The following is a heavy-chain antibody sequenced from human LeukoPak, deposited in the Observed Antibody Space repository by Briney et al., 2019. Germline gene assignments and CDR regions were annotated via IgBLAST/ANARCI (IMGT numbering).Heavy chain of an antibody. Sequence: ASVKVSCKASGYSFSDYFLHWVRQAAGQGLEWMGRINPYSGGTNYAHRFQGRVTLTRDTSINTAYMELNSLRSDDTAVYYCARGSGTRRQTGNNYFDPWGQGTLVTVSS. D-gene: IGHD5-24*01. V-gene: IGHV1-2*06. J-gene: IGHJ5*02. CDR2: INPYSGGT. CDR3: ARGSGTRRQTGNNYFDP. CDR1: GYSFSDYF.